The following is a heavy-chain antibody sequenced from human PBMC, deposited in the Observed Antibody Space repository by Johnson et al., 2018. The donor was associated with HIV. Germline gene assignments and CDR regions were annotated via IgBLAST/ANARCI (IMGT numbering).Heavy chain of an antibody. Sequence: VQLVESGGGLVQPGGSLRLSCAASGFTVSSNYMSWVRQAPGKGLEWVSVIYSVGNTYYADSVKGRFTISRDNSKNTLSLQMNSLRVEDTAVYYCAREARIVVVEPSDAFDIWGQGTMVTVSS. CDR2: IYSVGNT. J-gene: IGHJ3*02. CDR3: AREARIVVVEPSDAFDI. D-gene: IGHD3-22*01. V-gene: IGHV3-66*01. CDR1: GFTVSSNY.